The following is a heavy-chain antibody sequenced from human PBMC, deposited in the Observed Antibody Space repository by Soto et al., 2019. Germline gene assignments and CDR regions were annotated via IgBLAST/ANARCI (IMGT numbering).Heavy chain of an antibody. CDR1: GGSISSYY. V-gene: IGHV4-59*01. CDR3: ARAYSSGWYKASDYYYGMDV. CDR2: IYYSGST. J-gene: IGHJ6*02. D-gene: IGHD6-19*01. Sequence: SETLSLTCTVSGGSISSYYWSWIRQPPGKGLEWIGYIYYSGSTNYNPSLKSRVTISVDTSKNQFSLKLSSVTAADTAVYYCARAYSSGWYKASDYYYGMDVWGQGTTVTVSS.